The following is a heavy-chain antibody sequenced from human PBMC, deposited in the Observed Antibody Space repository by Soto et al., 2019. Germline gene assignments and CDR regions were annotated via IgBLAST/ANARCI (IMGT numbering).Heavy chain of an antibody. Sequence: QVQLVESGGGVVQPGRSLRLSCAASGFTFRIYSMHWVRQSPGKGLEWVAVMWYDGTNKYYGESVKGRFTISRDNSENTLYLQMNSLRVEGTAVYYCARDATFGTKGGSFDIWGHGTLVTVSS. CDR2: MWYDGTNK. D-gene: IGHD3-16*01. CDR3: ARDATFGTKGGSFDI. J-gene: IGHJ3*02. CDR1: GFTFRIYS. V-gene: IGHV3-33*01.